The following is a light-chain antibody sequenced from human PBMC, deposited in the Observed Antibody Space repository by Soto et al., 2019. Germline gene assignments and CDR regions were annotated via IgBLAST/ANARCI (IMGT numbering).Light chain of an antibody. CDR1: QGISNY. Sequence: DIQMTQSPSSLSASLGDRVTITCRASQGISNYLAWYQQKPGKVPKLLIYGASTWQSGVPSRFSGSGSGTDFTITISSLQHEDVATYYHQSRDRVPLTFGGGTKVEIK. J-gene: IGKJ4*01. V-gene: IGKV1-27*01. CDR3: QSRDRVPLT. CDR2: GAS.